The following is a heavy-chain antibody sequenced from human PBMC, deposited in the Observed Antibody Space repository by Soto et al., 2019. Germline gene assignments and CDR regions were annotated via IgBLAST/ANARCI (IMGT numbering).Heavy chain of an antibody. D-gene: IGHD3-3*01. CDR1: GYSITNGYY. Sequence: ASETLSLTCAVSGYSITNGYYWGWVRQPPGKGLEWIGSIYHSGNTYYNPSLKSRVTISVDTSKNQFSLKLSSVTAADTAVYYCARDLSYYDFWSGYSNYYGMDVWGQGTTVTVSS. CDR3: ARDLSYYDFWSGYSNYYGMDV. V-gene: IGHV4-38-2*02. CDR2: IYHSGNT. J-gene: IGHJ6*02.